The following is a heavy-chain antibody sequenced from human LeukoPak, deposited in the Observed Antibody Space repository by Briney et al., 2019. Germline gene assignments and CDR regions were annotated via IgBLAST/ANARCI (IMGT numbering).Heavy chain of an antibody. Sequence: GGSLRLSCAASGFTFSSYAMSWVRQAPGKGLEWVSAISGSGGSTYYADSVKGRFTISRDNSKNTLYLQMNSLRAEDTAVYYCAKDPGYDFWSGLFDYWGQGTLVTVSS. CDR3: AKDPGYDFWSGLFDY. J-gene: IGHJ4*02. V-gene: IGHV3-23*01. CDR1: GFTFSSYA. CDR2: ISGSGGST. D-gene: IGHD3-3*01.